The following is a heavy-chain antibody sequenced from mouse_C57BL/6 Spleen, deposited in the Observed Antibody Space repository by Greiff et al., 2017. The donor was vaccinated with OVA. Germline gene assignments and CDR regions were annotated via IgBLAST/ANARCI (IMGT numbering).Heavy chain of an antibody. D-gene: IGHD2-4*01. Sequence: QVQLQQSGAELVKPGASVKISCKASGYAFSSYWMNWVKQRPGKGLEWIGQIYPGDGDTNYNGKFKGKATLTADKSSSTAYMQLSSLTSEDSAVYFCARESYDYGYYFDYWGQGTTLTVSS. J-gene: IGHJ2*01. CDR2: IYPGDGDT. CDR1: GYAFSSYW. V-gene: IGHV1-80*01. CDR3: ARESYDYGYYFDY.